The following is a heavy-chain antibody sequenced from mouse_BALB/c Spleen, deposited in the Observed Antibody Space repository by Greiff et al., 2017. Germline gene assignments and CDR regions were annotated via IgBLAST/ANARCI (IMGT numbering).Heavy chain of an antibody. CDR1: GYTFTSYW. V-gene: IGHV1S22*01. J-gene: IGHJ2*01. Sequence: LQQPGSELVRPGASVKLSCKASGYTFTSYWMHWVKQRHGQGLEWIGNIYPGSGSTNYDEKFKSKGTLTVDTSSSTAYMHLSSLTSEDSAVYYCARKAYYRYEGYFDYWGQGTTLTVSS. D-gene: IGHD2-14*01. CDR2: IYPGSGST. CDR3: ARKAYYRYEGYFDY.